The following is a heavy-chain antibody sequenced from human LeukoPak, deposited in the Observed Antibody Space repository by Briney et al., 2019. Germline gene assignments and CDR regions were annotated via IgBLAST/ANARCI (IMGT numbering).Heavy chain of an antibody. Sequence: PSDTLSLTCTVSGGSISSYYWSWIRQPPGKGLEWIGYIYYSGSTNYNPSLKSRVTISVDTSKNQFSLKLSSVTAADTAVYYCARQYSYGFSEFDYWGQGTLVTVSS. CDR2: IYYSGST. J-gene: IGHJ4*02. CDR3: ARQYSYGFSEFDY. V-gene: IGHV4-59*01. CDR1: GGSISSYY. D-gene: IGHD5-18*01.